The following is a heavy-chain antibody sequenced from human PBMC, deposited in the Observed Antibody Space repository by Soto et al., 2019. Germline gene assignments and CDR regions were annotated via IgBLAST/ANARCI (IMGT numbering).Heavy chain of an antibody. CDR3: VRSPFMVATEEGFDY. D-gene: IGHD5-12*01. CDR1: GFTFSSYW. J-gene: IGHJ4*02. Sequence: PGGSLRLSCAASGFTFSSYWMHWVRQAPGKGLVWVSHINHDGSNTNYADSVKGRFTISRDNAKNTLYLQMNSLRAEDTAVYYCVRSPFMVATEEGFDYWGQGTLVTVSS. V-gene: IGHV3-74*01. CDR2: INHDGSNT.